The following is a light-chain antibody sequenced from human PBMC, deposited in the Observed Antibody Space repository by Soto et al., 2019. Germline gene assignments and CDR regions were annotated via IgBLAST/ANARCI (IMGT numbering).Light chain of an antibody. V-gene: IGKV3-15*01. CDR3: QQYNNWPGGT. Sequence: EIVMTQSPATLSVSPGERATLSCRASQSVSSNLAWYQQKPGQAPRLLIYGASTRATGIPARFSGSGSGTAFTLTISSLQSEDFAVYYCQQYNNWPGGTFGQGTKLEIK. CDR1: QSVSSN. CDR2: GAS. J-gene: IGKJ2*01.